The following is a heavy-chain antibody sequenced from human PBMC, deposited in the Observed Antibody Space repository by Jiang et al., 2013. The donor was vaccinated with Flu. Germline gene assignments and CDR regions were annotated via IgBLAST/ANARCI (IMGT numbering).Heavy chain of an antibody. J-gene: IGHJ4*02. CDR3: ARGLDFWSGIYYFDY. V-gene: IGHV6-1*01. Sequence: NSAAWNWIRQSPSRGLEWLGRTYYRSKWYNDYAVSVKSRITINPDTSKNQFSLQLNSVTPEDTAVYYCARGLDFWSGIYYFDYWGQGTLVTVSS. CDR1: NSAA. D-gene: IGHD3-3*01. CDR2: TYYRSKWYN.